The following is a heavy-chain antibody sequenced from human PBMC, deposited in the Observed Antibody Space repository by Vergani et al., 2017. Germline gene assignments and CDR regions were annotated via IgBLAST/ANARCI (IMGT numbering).Heavy chain of an antibody. CDR3: AKTHEGDSGYDYFDY. Sequence: QVQLVQSGAEMKKPGASVNVSCKTSGYSFNSYGINWVRQAPGQGLEWLGWISGYDGKTKYVEKLQGRITVTIDTSTNSAYMELSRLRSDDTAVYYCAKTHEGDSGYDYFDYWGQGTLVTVSS. CDR1: GYSFNSYG. CDR2: ISGYDGKT. J-gene: IGHJ4*02. V-gene: IGHV1-18*01. D-gene: IGHD5-12*01.